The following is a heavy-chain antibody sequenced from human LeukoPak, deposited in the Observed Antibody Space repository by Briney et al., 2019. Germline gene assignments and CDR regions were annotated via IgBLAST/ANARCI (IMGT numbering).Heavy chain of an antibody. J-gene: IGHJ3*02. CDR3: ARAAYYYDSSGYYPDAFDI. V-gene: IGHV4-30-4*08. D-gene: IGHD3-22*01. CDR2: IYYSGST. CDR1: GGSISSGDYY. Sequence: SLTLSLTCTVSGGSISSGDYYWSWIRQPPGKGLEWIGYIYYSGSTYYNPSLKSRVTISVDTSKNQFSLKLSSVTAADTAVYYCARAAYYYDSSGYYPDAFDIWGQGTMVTVSS.